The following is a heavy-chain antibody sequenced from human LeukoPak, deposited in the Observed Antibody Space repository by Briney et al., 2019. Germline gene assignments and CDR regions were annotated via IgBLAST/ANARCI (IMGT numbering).Heavy chain of an antibody. Sequence: GGSLRLSCVGSGFTFGEYGMHWVRQVPGKGLEWVSHITWDGGSTYYAGSVKGRFTISRDSSKNSLYLQMNSLGAEDTALYYCAKDIHIGHGSGWPESWGQGTLVTVSS. V-gene: IGHV3-43D*03. D-gene: IGHD6-19*01. CDR1: GFTFGEYG. CDR2: ITWDGGST. CDR3: AKDIHIGHGSGWPES. J-gene: IGHJ5*02.